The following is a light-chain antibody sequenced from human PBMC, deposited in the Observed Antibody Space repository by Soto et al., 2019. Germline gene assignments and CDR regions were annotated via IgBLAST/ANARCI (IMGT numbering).Light chain of an antibody. V-gene: IGLV2-18*01. CDR3: SLYTSSSLYV. CDR2: EVS. Sequence: QSALTQPPSVSGSPGQSVTISCTGTSSDVGSYNRVSWYQQPPGTAPKLMIYEVSNRPSGVPDRFSGSKSDNTASLTISGLQAEDEADYYCSLYTSSSLYVFGTGTKLTVL. J-gene: IGLJ1*01. CDR1: SSDVGSYNR.